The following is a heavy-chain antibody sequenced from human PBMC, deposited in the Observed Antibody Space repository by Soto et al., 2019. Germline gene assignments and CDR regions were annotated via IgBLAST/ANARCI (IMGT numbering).Heavy chain of an antibody. V-gene: IGHV3-23*01. Sequence: PGGSLRLSCAASGFTFSSYAMSWVRQAPVKGLEWVSAISGSGGSTYYADSVKGRFTISRDNSKNTLYLQMNSLRAEDTAVYYCAKDRYYDSSGSLVPDAFDIWGQGTMVTVSS. D-gene: IGHD3-22*01. CDR1: GFTFSSYA. CDR3: AKDRYYDSSGSLVPDAFDI. CDR2: ISGSGGST. J-gene: IGHJ3*02.